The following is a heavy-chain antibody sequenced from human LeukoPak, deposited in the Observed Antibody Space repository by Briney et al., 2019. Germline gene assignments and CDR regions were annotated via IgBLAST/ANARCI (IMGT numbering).Heavy chain of an antibody. Sequence: GGSLRLSCAASGFTFSSYWMIWVRQAPGKGLEWVANIKQDGSEKYYVDSVKGRFTISRDNAKNSLYLQMNSLRAEDTAVYYCARAPPARYYYDSSGWYYFDYWGQGTLVTVSS. D-gene: IGHD3-22*01. CDR1: GFTFSSYW. J-gene: IGHJ4*02. V-gene: IGHV3-7*04. CDR3: ARAPPARYYYDSSGWYYFDY. CDR2: IKQDGSEK.